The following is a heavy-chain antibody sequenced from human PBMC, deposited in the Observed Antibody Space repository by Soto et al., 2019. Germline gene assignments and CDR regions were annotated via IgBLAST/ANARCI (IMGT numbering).Heavy chain of an antibody. V-gene: IGHV1-18*01. Sequence: EASVKVSCKASGYSFTSYGISWVRRAPGQGLEWMGWISAYNGNTNYAQKLQGRVTMTTDTSTSTAYMELRSLRSDDTAVYYCARRYCSGCSCRPYCDSFESPGQATRVNVSS. D-gene: IGHD2-15*01. J-gene: IGHJ5*02. CDR2: ISAYNGNT. CDR1: GYSFTSYG. CDR3: ARRYCSGCSCRPYCDSFES.